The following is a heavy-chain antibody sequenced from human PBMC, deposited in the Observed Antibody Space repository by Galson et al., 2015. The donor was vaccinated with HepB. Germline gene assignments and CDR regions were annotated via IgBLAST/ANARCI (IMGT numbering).Heavy chain of an antibody. V-gene: IGHV4-34*01. CDR2: INHSGST. CDR1: GGSFSGYY. CDR3: ARIGIAAAGEDY. D-gene: IGHD6-13*01. Sequence: SEPLSLTCAVYGGSFSGYYWSWIRQPPGKGLEWIGEINHSGSTNYNPSLKSRVTISVDTSKNQFSLKLSSVTAADTAVYYCARIGIAAAGEDYWGQGTLVTVSS. J-gene: IGHJ4*02.